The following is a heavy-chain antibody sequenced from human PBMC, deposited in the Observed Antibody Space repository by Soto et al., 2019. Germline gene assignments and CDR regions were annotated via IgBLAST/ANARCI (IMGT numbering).Heavy chain of an antibody. CDR1: GFTFKDYS. J-gene: IGHJ3*01. CDR3: ARSL. Sequence: QVHLVESGGGVVQPGKSLRLSCAASGFTFKDYSMFWVRQPPGKGLECVAVIFPDGSEKYYLDSAKGRFSISRDNSNSMIYLKMNARTPENTVVFYCARSLRGKGKIVTVS. V-gene: IGHV3-30*04. CDR2: IFPDGSEK.